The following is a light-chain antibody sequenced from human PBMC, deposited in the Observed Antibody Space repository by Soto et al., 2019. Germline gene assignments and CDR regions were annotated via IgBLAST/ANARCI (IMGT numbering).Light chain of an antibody. J-gene: IGLJ1*01. V-gene: IGLV2-14*01. CDR1: SSDIGGYNY. CDR2: EVS. Sequence: QSVLTQPASVSGSPGQSITISCAGTSSDIGGYNYVSWYQQHPGKAPKVMIYEVSNRPSGVSNRFSGSKSGNTASLTISGLQAEDEADHYCSSYTSSSTLYVFGRGTKVTVL. CDR3: SSYTSSSTLYV.